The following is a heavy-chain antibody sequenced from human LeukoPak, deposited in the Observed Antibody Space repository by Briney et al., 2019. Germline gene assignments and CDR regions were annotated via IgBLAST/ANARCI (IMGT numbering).Heavy chain of an antibody. D-gene: IGHD5-24*01. CDR2: IYYSGST. Sequence: SETLSLTCTVSGGSSSSGDCYWSWIRQPPGKGLEWIGYIYYSGSTYYNPSLKSRVTISVDTSKNQFSLKLSSVTAADTAVYYCASIRDGSCDYWGQGTLVTVSS. CDR3: ASIRDGSCDY. V-gene: IGHV4-30-4*01. CDR1: GGSSSSGDCY. J-gene: IGHJ4*02.